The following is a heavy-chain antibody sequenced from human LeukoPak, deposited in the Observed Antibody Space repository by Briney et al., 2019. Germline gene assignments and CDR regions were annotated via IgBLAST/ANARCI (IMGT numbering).Heavy chain of an antibody. CDR2: ISYIGST. D-gene: IGHD4-17*01. CDR3: ARDLVTVTKGFDI. J-gene: IGHJ3*02. V-gene: IGHV4-59*11. Sequence: PSETLSLTCAVSDDSFSSHYWTWIRQPPGKGLEWIGYISYIGSTNYNPSLKSRVTISIDTSKNQFSLKLSSVTAADAAVYYCARDLVTVTKGFDIWGQGTMVSVSS. CDR1: DDSFSSHY.